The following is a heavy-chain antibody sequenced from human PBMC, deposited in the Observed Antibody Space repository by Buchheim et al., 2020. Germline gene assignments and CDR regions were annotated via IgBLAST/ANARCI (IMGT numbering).Heavy chain of an antibody. D-gene: IGHD2-2*01. V-gene: IGHV3-30-3*01. CDR3: ARGRHCSRTSCYSYYYYYNMDV. CDR2: ISFDGSNK. J-gene: IGHJ6*03. Sequence: QVQVVESGGGVVQPGRSLRLSCAASGFTFTNYAMHWVRQAPGEGLEWVAVISFDGSNKYYADSVKGRFTISRDNSKNTLYLRMNSLRAEDTAVYYCARGRHCSRTSCYSYYYYYNMDVWGQGTT. CDR1: GFTFTNYA.